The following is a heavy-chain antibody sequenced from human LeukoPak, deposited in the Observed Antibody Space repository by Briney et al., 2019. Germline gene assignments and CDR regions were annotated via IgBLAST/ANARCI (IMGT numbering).Heavy chain of an antibody. CDR1: GFTFSSYA. V-gene: IGHV3-23*01. CDR2: ISGSGDDT. CDR3: AKDRDYGDYKLAF. D-gene: IGHD4-17*01. J-gene: IGHJ4*02. Sequence: QSGGSLRLSCAASGFTFSSYAMSWVRQAPGKGLEWVSTISGSGDDTYYADSVKGRFTISRDNSKNTLYLQMISLRAEDTAVYYCAKDRDYGDYKLAFWGQGTLVTVSS.